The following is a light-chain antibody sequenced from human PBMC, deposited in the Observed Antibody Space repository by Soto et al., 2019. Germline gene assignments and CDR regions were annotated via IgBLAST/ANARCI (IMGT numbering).Light chain of an antibody. CDR3: QQYADSSPT. CDR1: QGISSS. V-gene: IGKV1-9*01. J-gene: IGKJ4*01. Sequence: DIQLTQSPSFLSASVGDRVTITCRASQGISSSLAWFQQKPGKAPKLLIYAASTLQSRVPSRFSGGGSGTDFTLTISRLEPDDFAIYYCQQYADSSPTFGGGTKVEIK. CDR2: AAS.